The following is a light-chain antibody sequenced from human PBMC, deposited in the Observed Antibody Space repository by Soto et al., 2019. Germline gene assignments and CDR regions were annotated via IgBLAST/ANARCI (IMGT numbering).Light chain of an antibody. CDR2: EVT. Sequence: QSVLTQPASVSGSPGHSISIFSTGTTNDVGAYNYVSWYQLHPGKAPKVIIHEVTNQPSVVSNRFSGSKSGNTASLTISGLRAEDEADYFCASYSTITPFAFGTGTKLTVL. J-gene: IGLJ1*01. CDR1: TNDVGAYNY. V-gene: IGLV2-14*01. CDR3: ASYSTITPFA.